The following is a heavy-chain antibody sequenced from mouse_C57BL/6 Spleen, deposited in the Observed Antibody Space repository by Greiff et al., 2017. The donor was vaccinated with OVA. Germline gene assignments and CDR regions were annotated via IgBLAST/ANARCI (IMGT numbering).Heavy chain of an antibody. CDR1: GYTFTDYE. CDR3: TNYDGSSPENWFAY. V-gene: IGHV1-15*01. J-gene: IGHJ3*01. Sequence: QVQLQQSGAELVRPGASVTLSCKASGYTFTDYEMHWVKQTPVHGLEWIGAIDPDTGGTAYNQKFKGKAILTADKSSSTAYMELRSLTSEDSAVYYCTNYDGSSPENWFAYWGQGTLVTVSA. CDR2: IDPDTGGT. D-gene: IGHD1-1*01.